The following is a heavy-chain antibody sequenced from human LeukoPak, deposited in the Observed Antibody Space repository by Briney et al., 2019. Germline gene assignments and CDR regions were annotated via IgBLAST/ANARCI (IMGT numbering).Heavy chain of an antibody. CDR2: ISYDGSNK. CDR1: GFTFSSYA. J-gene: IGHJ5*02. Sequence: GGSLRLSCAASGFTFSSYAMHWVRQDPGKGLEWVAVISYDGSNKYYADSVKGRFTISRDNSKNTLYLQMNSLRAEDTAVYYCAREPSYSSGWYSVIGKNWFDPWGQGTLVTVSS. D-gene: IGHD6-19*01. V-gene: IGHV3-30*04. CDR3: AREPSYSSGWYSVIGKNWFDP.